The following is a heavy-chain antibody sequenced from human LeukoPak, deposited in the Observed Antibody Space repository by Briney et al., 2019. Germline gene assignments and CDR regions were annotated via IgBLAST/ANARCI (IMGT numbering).Heavy chain of an antibody. D-gene: IGHD6-13*01. CDR1: GYTFTGYY. CDR3: ARDPVGSSWFPFGY. V-gene: IGHV1-2*02. J-gene: IGHJ4*02. CDR2: INPNSGGT. Sequence: GASVKVSCKTSGYTFTGYYMHWVRLAPGQGLEWMGWINPNSGGTNYAQKFQGRVTMTRDTSISTAYMELSRLGSDDTAVYYCARDPVGSSWFPFGYWGQGTLVTVSS.